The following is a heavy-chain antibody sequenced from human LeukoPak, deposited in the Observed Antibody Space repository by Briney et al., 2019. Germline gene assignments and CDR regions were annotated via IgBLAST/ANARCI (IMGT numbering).Heavy chain of an antibody. CDR1: GFTFSDHY. V-gene: IGHV3-11*05. CDR3: ARDYCSGGSCYCDY. Sequence: GGSLRLSCATSGFTFSDHYMSWIRPAPGEGLEWVSYVSTFSRYTNYADSVKGRFTISRDNAKNSLYLQMNSLRAEDTAVYYCARDYCSGGSCYCDYWGQGTLVTVSS. J-gene: IGHJ4*02. CDR2: VSTFSRYT. D-gene: IGHD2-15*01.